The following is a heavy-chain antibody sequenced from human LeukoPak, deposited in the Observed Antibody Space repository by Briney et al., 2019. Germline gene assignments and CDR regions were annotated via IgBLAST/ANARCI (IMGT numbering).Heavy chain of an antibody. Sequence: SVKVSCKASVGTFTSYAISWVRQAPGQGLEWMGGIIPIFGTANYAQKFQGRVTITADESTSTDYMELSSLRSEDTAVYYCASQVGARWDYWGQGTLVTVSS. J-gene: IGHJ4*02. CDR3: ASQVGARWDY. D-gene: IGHD1-26*01. CDR1: VGTFTSYA. CDR2: IIPIFGTA. V-gene: IGHV1-69*01.